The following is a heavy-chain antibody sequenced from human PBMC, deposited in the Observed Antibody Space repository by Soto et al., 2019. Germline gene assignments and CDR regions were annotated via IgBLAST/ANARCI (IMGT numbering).Heavy chain of an antibody. CDR3: ASRASGKSSDFDH. V-gene: IGHV4-4*02. D-gene: IGHD1-26*01. J-gene: IGHJ4*02. CDR1: GGSISSGNW. CDR2: IYHIGST. Sequence: QVQLQESGPGLVKPSGTLSLTCAVSGGSISSGNWWSWVRQPPGKGLEWIGEIYHIGSTNYNPSLKSRITMSIDKSKTQFSLTLSSVTAADTAVYYCASRASGKSSDFDHWGQGTLVTVSS.